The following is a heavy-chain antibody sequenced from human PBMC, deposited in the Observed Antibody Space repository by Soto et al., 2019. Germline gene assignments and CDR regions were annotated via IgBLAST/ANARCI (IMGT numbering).Heavy chain of an antibody. Sequence: PGGSLRLSCAASGFTFSSYGMHWVRQAPGKGLEWVAVISYDGSNKYYADSVKGRFTISRDNSKNTLYLQMNSLRAEDTAVYYCAKGDVGGSYYDYYYYGMDVWGQGTTVT. CDR2: ISYDGSNK. D-gene: IGHD1-26*01. J-gene: IGHJ6*02. V-gene: IGHV3-30*18. CDR3: AKGDVGGSYYDYYYYGMDV. CDR1: GFTFSSYG.